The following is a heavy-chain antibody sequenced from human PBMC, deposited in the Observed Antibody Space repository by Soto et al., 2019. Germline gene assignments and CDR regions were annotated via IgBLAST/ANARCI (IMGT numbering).Heavy chain of an antibody. Sequence: SETLSLTCTVSGGSISSSSYYWGWIRQPPGKGLEWIGSIYYSGSTYYNPSLKSRVTISVDTSKNQFSLKLSSVTAADTAVYYCARGLTDFWSGSANWFDPWGQGTLVTV. CDR1: GGSISSSSYY. CDR3: ARGLTDFWSGSANWFDP. CDR2: IYYSGST. D-gene: IGHD3-3*01. V-gene: IGHV4-39*01. J-gene: IGHJ5*02.